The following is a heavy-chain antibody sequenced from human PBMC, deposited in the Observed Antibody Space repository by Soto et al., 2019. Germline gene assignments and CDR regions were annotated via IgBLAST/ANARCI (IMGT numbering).Heavy chain of an antibody. CDR3: AGEGPDTVTTWANYYYYGMDV. D-gene: IGHD4-4*01. J-gene: IGHJ6*02. Sequence: SSVKVSCKASGYTFTGYYMHWVRQAPGQGLEWMGWINPNSGGTNYAQKFQGRVTMTRDTSISTAYMELSRLRSDDTAVYYCAGEGPDTVTTWANYYYYGMDVWGQGTTVTVSS. V-gene: IGHV1-2*02. CDR2: INPNSGGT. CDR1: GYTFTGYY.